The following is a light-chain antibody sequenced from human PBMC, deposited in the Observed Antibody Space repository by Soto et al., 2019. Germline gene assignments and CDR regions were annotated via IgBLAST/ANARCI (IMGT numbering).Light chain of an antibody. J-gene: IGKJ5*01. CDR3: QHRSIWPVS. V-gene: IGKV3-15*01. CDR2: GAS. Sequence: EIVMTQSPATLSVSPGDRATLSCRASQSVNRNLAWYQQKPGQAPRLLIKGASTRATGTPARFSGSGSGTEFTLTISSLQSEDFGVYYCQHRSIWPVSFGQGTRLEIK. CDR1: QSVNRN.